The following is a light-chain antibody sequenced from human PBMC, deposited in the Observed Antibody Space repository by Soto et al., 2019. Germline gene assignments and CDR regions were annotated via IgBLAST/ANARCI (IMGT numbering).Light chain of an antibody. CDR3: QQYGTSSLT. CDR1: ETVTNNY. J-gene: IGKJ4*01. CDR2: GAS. Sequence: PGERATLSCRASETVTNNYVAWYQQNPGQAPRLVIYGASTRATGIPDRFGGSGSGTDFTLTISRLEPEDFAVYYCQQYGTSSLTVGGGTKVEIK. V-gene: IGKV3-20*01.